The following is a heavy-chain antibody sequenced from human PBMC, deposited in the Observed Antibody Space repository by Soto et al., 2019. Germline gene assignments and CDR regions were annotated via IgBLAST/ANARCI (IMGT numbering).Heavy chain of an antibody. CDR3: ARENVLMVYAIPDSPYYFDY. Sequence: VQLVESGGGLVQPGGSLRLSCAASGFTFSSYSMNWVRQAPGKGLEWVSYISSSSSTIYYADSVKGRFTISRDNAKNSLYLQMNSLRAEDTAVYYCARENVLMVYAIPDSPYYFDYWGQGTLVTVSS. J-gene: IGHJ4*02. V-gene: IGHV3-48*01. CDR2: ISSSSSTI. CDR1: GFTFSSYS. D-gene: IGHD2-8*01.